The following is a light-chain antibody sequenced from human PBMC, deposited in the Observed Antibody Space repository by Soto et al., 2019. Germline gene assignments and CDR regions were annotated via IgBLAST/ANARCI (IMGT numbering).Light chain of an antibody. CDR3: GTWDNSRSAVV. J-gene: IGLJ2*01. CDR1: SSNIGNNY. CDR2: DSN. V-gene: IGLV1-51*01. Sequence: QSVLTQPPSVSAAPGQKVTISCSGSSSNIGNNYVSWYQQLPGTAPKLLIYDSNKRPSGIPDRFSGSKSGTSATLGITGLQTGDEADYYCGTWDNSRSAVVFGGGTKLTVL.